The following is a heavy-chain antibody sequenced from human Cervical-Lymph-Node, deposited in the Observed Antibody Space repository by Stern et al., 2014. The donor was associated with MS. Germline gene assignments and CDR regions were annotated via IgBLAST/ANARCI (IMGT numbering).Heavy chain of an antibody. CDR2: ISYDGSNK. CDR1: GFTFSSYG. Sequence: VQLVESGGGVVQPGRSLRLSCAASGFTFSSYGMHWVRQAPGKGLEWVAVISYDGSNKYYADSVKGRFTISRDNSKNTLYLQMNSLRAEDTAVYYCAKDRRSGWYYFDYWGQGTLVTVSS. J-gene: IGHJ4*02. D-gene: IGHD6-13*01. CDR3: AKDRRSGWYYFDY. V-gene: IGHV3-30*18.